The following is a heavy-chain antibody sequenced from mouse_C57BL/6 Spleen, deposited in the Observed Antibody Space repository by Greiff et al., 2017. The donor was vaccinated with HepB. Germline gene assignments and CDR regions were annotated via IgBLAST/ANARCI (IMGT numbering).Heavy chain of an antibody. CDR3: TRGVYAMDY. V-gene: IGHV1-15*01. Sequence: VQLQQSGAELVRPGASVTLSCKASGYTFTDYEMHWVKQTPVHGLGWIGAIDPETGGTAYNQKFKGKAILTADKSSSTAYMELRSLTSEDSAVYYCTRGVYAMDYWGQGTSVTVSS. CDR1: GYTFTDYE. J-gene: IGHJ4*01. CDR2: IDPETGGT.